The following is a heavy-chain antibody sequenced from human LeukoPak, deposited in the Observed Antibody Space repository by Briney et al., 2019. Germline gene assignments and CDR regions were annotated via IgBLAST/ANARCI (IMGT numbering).Heavy chain of an antibody. V-gene: IGHV4-39*07. CDR2: IFYSGST. Sequence: TSETLSLTCTVSGGSISTSNYYWGWIRQPPGKGLEWIGNIFYSGSTYYSPSLRSRVTISLDTSRNQFSLKLSSVTAADTAVYYCARANSYYYYMDVWGKGTTVTISS. CDR1: GGSISTSNYY. J-gene: IGHJ6*03. CDR3: ARANSYYYYMDV. D-gene: IGHD2-8*01.